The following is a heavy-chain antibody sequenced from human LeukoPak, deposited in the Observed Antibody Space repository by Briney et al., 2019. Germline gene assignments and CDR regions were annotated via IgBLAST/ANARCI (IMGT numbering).Heavy chain of an antibody. V-gene: IGHV1-2*04. D-gene: IGHD1-14*01. CDR1: GYTFTGYY. Sequence: GASVKVSCKASGYTFTGYYMHWVRQAPGQGLEWMGWINPNSGGANYAQKFQGWVTMTRDTSISAAYMELSRLRSDDTAVYYCARKSLGSGGMDVWGKGTTVTVSS. CDR3: ARKSLGSGGMDV. J-gene: IGHJ6*04. CDR2: INPNSGGA.